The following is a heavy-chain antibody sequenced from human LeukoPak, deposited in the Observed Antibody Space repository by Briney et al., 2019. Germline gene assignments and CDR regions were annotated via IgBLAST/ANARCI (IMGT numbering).Heavy chain of an antibody. Sequence: SQTLSLTCAVSGGSISSGGYSWSWIRQPPGKGLEWIGYIYHSGSTYYNPSLKSRVTISVDRSKNQFSLKLSSVTAADTAVYYCASATTYYDILTGYLDAFDIWGQGTMVTVSS. CDR2: IYHSGST. CDR1: GGSISSGGYS. CDR3: ASATTYYDILTGYLDAFDI. J-gene: IGHJ3*02. D-gene: IGHD3-9*01. V-gene: IGHV4-30-2*01.